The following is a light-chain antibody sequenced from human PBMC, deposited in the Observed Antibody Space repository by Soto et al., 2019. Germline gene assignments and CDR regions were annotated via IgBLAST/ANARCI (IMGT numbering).Light chain of an antibody. V-gene: IGLV2-11*01. J-gene: IGLJ1*01. CDR3: CSYADSNSYV. CDR2: GVS. CDR1: SSDVGGYNY. Sequence: QSALTQPRSVSGSPGQSVTISCTGTSSDVGGYNYVSWYQQHPGKAPKLLIYGVSERPSGVPDRFSGSKSGSTASLTISGLQAEDEADYYCCSYADSNSYVFGTGTKLTVL.